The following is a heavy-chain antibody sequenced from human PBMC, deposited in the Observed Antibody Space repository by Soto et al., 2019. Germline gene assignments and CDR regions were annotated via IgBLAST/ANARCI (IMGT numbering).Heavy chain of an antibody. D-gene: IGHD3-22*01. J-gene: IGHJ4*02. CDR3: ARSVDSSGYYVY. V-gene: IGHV3-30-3*01. Sequence: PGGSLRLSCAASGFTFSSYAMHWVRQAPGKGLEWVAVISYDGSNKYYADSVKGRFTISRDNSKNTLYLQMNSLRAEDTAVYYCARSVDSSGYYVYWGQGTLVTVSS. CDR2: ISYDGSNK. CDR1: GFTFSSYA.